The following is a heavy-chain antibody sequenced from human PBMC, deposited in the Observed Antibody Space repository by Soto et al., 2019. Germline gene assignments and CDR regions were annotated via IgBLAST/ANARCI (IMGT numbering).Heavy chain of an antibody. D-gene: IGHD4-17*01. Sequence: GGSLRLSCAASGFTFSSYGMHWVRQAPGKGLEWVAVISYDGSNKYYADSVKGRFTISRDNSKNTLYLQMNSLRAEDTAVYYCAKSSHGDYSGWFDYWGQGTLVTVSS. V-gene: IGHV3-30*18. CDR3: AKSSHGDYSGWFDY. CDR1: GFTFSSYG. J-gene: IGHJ4*02. CDR2: ISYDGSNK.